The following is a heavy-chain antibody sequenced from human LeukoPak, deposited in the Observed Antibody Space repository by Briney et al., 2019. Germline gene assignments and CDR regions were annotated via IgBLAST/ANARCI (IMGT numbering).Heavy chain of an antibody. D-gene: IGHD2-21*02. J-gene: IGHJ3*02. V-gene: IGHV4-39*07. CDR1: GGSISSGSYY. CDR2: INHSGST. Sequence: SQTLSLTCTVSGGSISSGSYYWSWIRQPPGKGLEWIGEINHSGSTNYNPSLKSRVTISIEKSKNQFSLKLSSVTAADTAVYYCAGAYCGGDCYSGRAFDIWGQGTMVTVSS. CDR3: AGAYCGGDCYSGRAFDI.